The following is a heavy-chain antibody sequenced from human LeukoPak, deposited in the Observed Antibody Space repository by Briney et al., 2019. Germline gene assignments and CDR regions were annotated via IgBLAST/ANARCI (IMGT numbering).Heavy chain of an antibody. D-gene: IGHD2-2*01. V-gene: IGHV3-23*01. J-gene: IGHJ4*02. CDR3: AKDQGYCTSETCYGSLDY. CDR2: VGGSGHST. Sequence: GGSLRLSRGASGFMFSSYAMIWVRQAPGKGLEWVSAVGGSGHSTYYADSVKGRFTISRDNSENTLYLQMNSLRAEDTATYYCAKDQGYCTSETCYGSLDYWGQGTLVTVSS. CDR1: GFMFSSYA.